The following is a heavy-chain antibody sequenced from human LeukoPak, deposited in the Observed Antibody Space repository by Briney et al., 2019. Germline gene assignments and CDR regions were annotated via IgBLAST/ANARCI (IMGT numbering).Heavy chain of an antibody. CDR1: GGSISSYY. CDR3: AREGRYCSSTSCYYYYYGVDV. Sequence: SETLSLTCTVSGGSISSYYWSWIRQPAGKGLEWIGRIYTSGSTNYNPSLESRVTMSVDTSKNQFSLKLSSVTAADTAVYYCAREGRYCSSTSCYYYYYGVDVWGQGTTVTVSS. J-gene: IGHJ6*02. D-gene: IGHD2-2*01. CDR2: IYTSGST. V-gene: IGHV4-4*07.